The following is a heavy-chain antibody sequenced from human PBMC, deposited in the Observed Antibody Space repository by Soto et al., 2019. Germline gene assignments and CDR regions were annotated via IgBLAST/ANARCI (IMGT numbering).Heavy chain of an antibody. CDR3: TRLLVVRGVMYAFDI. CDR2: IRSKANSYAT. V-gene: IGHV3-73*01. D-gene: IGHD3-10*01. CDR1: GFTFSGSA. J-gene: IGHJ3*02. Sequence: GGSLRLSCAASGFTFSGSAMHWVRQASGKGLEWVGRIRSKANSYATAYAASVKGRFTISRDDSKNTAYLQMNSLKTEDTAVYYCTRLLVVRGVMYAFDIWGQGTMVTVS.